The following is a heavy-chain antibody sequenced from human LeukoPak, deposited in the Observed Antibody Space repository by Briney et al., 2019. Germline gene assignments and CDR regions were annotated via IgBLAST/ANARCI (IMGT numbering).Heavy chain of an antibody. D-gene: IGHD2-8*01. J-gene: IGHJ4*02. CDR3: ARNGKNVRNDY. V-gene: IGHV3-64*01. CDR1: GFTFSSYA. Sequence: GGSLRLSCAASGFTFSSYAMHWVRQAPGKGLEYVSAISSNGGSTHYANSVKGRFTISRDNSKNTLYLQMGSLRAEDMAVYYCARNGKNVRNDYWGQGTLVTVSS. CDR2: ISSNGGST.